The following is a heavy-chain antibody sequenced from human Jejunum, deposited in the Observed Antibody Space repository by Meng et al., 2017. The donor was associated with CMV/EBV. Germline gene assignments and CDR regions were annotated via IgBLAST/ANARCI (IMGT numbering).Heavy chain of an antibody. CDR2: ISCFAGTT. J-gene: IGHJ3*01. V-gene: IGHV3-23*01. CDR3: VKMSFDLGSGYYVFDL. D-gene: IGHD3-3*01. CDR1: TFTNYA. Sequence: TFTNYAMTWVRQAPWKVLEWVSAISCFAGTTKYAASVKGRFTFSRDNSKNMLYLQMDGLRAEDTAVYYCVKMSFDLGSGYYVFDLWGQGTTVTVSS.